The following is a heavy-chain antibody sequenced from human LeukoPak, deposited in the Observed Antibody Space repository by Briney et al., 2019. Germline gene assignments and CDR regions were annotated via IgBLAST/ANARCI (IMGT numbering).Heavy chain of an antibody. J-gene: IGHJ4*02. Sequence: SETLSLTCTVSGGSISSGGYYWSWIRQPPGKGLEWIGYIYHSGSTYYNPSLKSRVIISVDTSKNQFSLKLSSVTAADTAVYYCARGESLNYWGQGTLVTVSS. CDR3: ARGESLNY. CDR2: IYHSGST. V-gene: IGHV4-30-2*01. CDR1: GGSISSGGYY.